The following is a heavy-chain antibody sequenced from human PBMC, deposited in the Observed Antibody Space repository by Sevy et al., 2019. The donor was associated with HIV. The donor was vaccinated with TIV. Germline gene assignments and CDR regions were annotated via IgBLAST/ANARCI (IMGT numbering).Heavy chain of an antibody. J-gene: IGHJ4*02. Sequence: GGSLRLSCAASGFTFSSYDMHWVRQATGKGLEWVSAIGTAGDTYYPGSVKGRFTISRENAKNSLYLQMNSLRAGDTAVYYFARGGGRGGDYSNYEFDYWGQGTLVTVSS. CDR2: IGTAGDT. CDR3: ARGGGRGGDYSNYEFDY. D-gene: IGHD4-4*01. CDR1: GFTFSSYD. V-gene: IGHV3-13*01.